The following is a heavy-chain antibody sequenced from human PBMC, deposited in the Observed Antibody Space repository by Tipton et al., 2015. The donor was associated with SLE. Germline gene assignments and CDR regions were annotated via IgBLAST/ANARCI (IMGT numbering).Heavy chain of an antibody. CDR1: GFTFSSYG. D-gene: IGHD5-12*01. CDR2: IWYDGSNK. CDR3: ARRDTATILDAFDI. Sequence: SGFTFSSYGMHWVRQAPGKGLEWVAVIWYDGSNKYYADSVKGRFTISRDNSKNTLYLQMNSLRAEDTAVYYCARRDTATILDAFDIWGQGTMVTVSS. V-gene: IGHV3-33*01. J-gene: IGHJ3*02.